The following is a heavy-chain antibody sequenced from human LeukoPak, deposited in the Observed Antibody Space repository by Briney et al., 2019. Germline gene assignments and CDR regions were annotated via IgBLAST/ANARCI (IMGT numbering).Heavy chain of an antibody. CDR3: ARGERLGPDY. D-gene: IGHD1-1*01. CDR2: IHHTGST. Sequence: SETLTLTCTVSGGPTTGYYWSWIRQPPGNGLEWIGYIHHTGSTNYNPSLKSRVTISVDTSQNQLSLKLSSVTAADTAVYYCARGERLGPDYWGQGTLVTVSS. CDR1: GGPTTGYY. J-gene: IGHJ4*02. V-gene: IGHV4-59*01.